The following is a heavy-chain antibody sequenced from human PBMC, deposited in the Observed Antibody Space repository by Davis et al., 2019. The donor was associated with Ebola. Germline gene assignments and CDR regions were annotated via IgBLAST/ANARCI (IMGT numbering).Heavy chain of an antibody. CDR1: GFSFSNSA. J-gene: IGHJ4*02. CDR2: ISYDGSHK. D-gene: IGHD3-22*01. V-gene: IGHV3-30*04. CDR3: ARDPSGGYLTLSNCAFDY. Sequence: PGGSLRLSCAASGFSFSNSAMHWVRQAPGKGLDWVAVISYDGSHKSYGDSVKGRFTVSRDNSKNTLYLQMNSLRAEDTAVYYCARDPSGGYLTLSNCAFDYWGQGTLVTVSS.